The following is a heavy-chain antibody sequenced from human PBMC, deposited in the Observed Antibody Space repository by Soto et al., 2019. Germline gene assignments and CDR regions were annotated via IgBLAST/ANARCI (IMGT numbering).Heavy chain of an antibody. CDR3: ARAGIAYCSSTTCYLYYYVMDV. CDR1: GYSVTSYY. D-gene: IGHD2-2*01. CDR2: INPNSGST. Sequence: ASVKVSCKASGYSVTSYYMHWVRQAPGQGLEWMGIINPNSGSTTYAQKFQGRVTMTRDTSTSTVYMELTSLTSGDTAVYYCARAGIAYCSSTTCYLYYYVMDVWGQGTTVTVSS. V-gene: IGHV1-46*01. J-gene: IGHJ6*02.